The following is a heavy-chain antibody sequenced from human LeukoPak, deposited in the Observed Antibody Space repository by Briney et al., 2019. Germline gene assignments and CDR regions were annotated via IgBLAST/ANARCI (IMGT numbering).Heavy chain of an antibody. J-gene: IGHJ2*01. CDR3: RAAVAGDYFDL. CDR2: IRSKADSYTT. Sequence: GGSLRLSCAASGFTLSGAAMHWVRQASGKGLEWLGRIRSKADSYTTAYAASVKGRFTVTRDDSKNTAYLQMNSLKTEDTAVYYCRAAVAGDYFDLWGRGTLVTVSS. CDR1: GFTLSGAA. D-gene: IGHD6-19*01. V-gene: IGHV3-73*01.